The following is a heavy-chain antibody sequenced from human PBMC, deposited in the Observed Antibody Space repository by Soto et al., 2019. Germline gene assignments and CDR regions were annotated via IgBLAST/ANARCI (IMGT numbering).Heavy chain of an antibody. D-gene: IGHD6-19*01. V-gene: IGHV4-34*01. Sequence: SETLSLTCAVYGVSFSGYYWIWIRQPPGKGLEWIGEINHSGSTNYNPSLKSRVTISVDTSKNQFSLKLSSVTAADTAVYYCARRFQWLVIQAYYFDYWGQGTLVTVSS. CDR1: GVSFSGYY. CDR2: INHSGST. CDR3: ARRFQWLVIQAYYFDY. J-gene: IGHJ4*02.